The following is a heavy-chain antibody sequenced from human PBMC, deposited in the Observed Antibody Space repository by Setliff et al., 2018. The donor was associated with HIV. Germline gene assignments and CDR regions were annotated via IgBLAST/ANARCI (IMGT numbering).Heavy chain of an antibody. V-gene: IGHV4-61*03. CDR3: ARIFGDQGYYYGMDV. J-gene: IGHJ6*02. CDR1: GDSVSSRSYY. D-gene: IGHD3-3*01. CDR2: IYYSGST. Sequence: PSETLSLTCTVSGDSVSSRSYYWSWIRQPPGKGLEWIGYIYYSGSTNYNPSLKSRVTISVDTSKNHFSLKLRSVTAADTAVYYCARIFGDQGYYYGMDVWGQGTTVTVSS.